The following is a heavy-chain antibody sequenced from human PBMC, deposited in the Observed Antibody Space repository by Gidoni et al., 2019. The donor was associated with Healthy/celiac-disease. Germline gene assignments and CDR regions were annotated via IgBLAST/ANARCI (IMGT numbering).Heavy chain of an antibody. J-gene: IGHJ4*02. CDR3: ARSSGWYEGYFDY. V-gene: IGHV3-48*04. Sequence: EVQLVESGGGLVQPGGSLMLSCAASVFTFSSYSMNWVRQAPGKGLEWVSYISSSSSTIYYADSVKGRFTISRDNAKNSLYLQMNSRRAEDTAVYYCARSSGWYEGYFDYWGQGTLVTVSS. D-gene: IGHD6-19*01. CDR1: VFTFSSYS. CDR2: ISSSSSTI.